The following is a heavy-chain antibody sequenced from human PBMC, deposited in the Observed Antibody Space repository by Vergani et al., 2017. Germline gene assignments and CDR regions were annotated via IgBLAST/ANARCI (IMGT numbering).Heavy chain of an antibody. CDR2: ISSSSSYI. D-gene: IGHD3-22*01. Sequence: EVQLLESGGGLVQPGGSLRLSCAASGFTFSSYSMNWVRQAPGKGLEWVSSISSSSSYIYYADSVKGRFTISRDNAKNSLYLQMNSLRAEDTAVYYCARCETDSRHYYDSSVYYYGGHDAFDIWGQGTMVTVSS. J-gene: IGHJ3*02. V-gene: IGHV3-21*01. CDR1: GFTFSSYS. CDR3: ARCETDSRHYYDSSVYYYGGHDAFDI.